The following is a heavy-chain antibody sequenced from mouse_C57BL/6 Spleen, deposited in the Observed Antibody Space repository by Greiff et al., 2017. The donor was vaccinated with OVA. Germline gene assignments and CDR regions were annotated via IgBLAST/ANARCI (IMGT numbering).Heavy chain of an antibody. CDR2: INYDGSST. V-gene: IGHV5-16*01. CDR3: ARDGDGSPFDY. D-gene: IGHD1-1*01. CDR1: GFTFSDYY. Sequence: EVMLVESEGGLVQPGSSMKLSCTASGFTFSDYYMAWVRQVPEKGLEWVANINYDGSSTYYLDSLKSRFIISRDNAKNILYLQMSSLKSEDTATYYCARDGDGSPFDYWGQGTTLTVSS. J-gene: IGHJ2*01.